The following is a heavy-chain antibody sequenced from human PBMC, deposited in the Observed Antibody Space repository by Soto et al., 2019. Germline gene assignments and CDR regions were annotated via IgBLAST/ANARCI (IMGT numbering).Heavy chain of an antibody. CDR1: GGTFSSYS. D-gene: IGHD6-6*01. CDR3: AIEYSSSPPYYPIGY. Sequence: GASVQVSCKASGGTFSSYSISWVRQAPGQGLELMGGIIPIFGTANYAQKFQGRVTITADESSSTAYMELSSLRSEDTAVYYCAIEYSSSPPYYPIGYWGRGTLVTVSS. CDR2: IIPIFGTA. J-gene: IGHJ4*02. V-gene: IGHV1-69*13.